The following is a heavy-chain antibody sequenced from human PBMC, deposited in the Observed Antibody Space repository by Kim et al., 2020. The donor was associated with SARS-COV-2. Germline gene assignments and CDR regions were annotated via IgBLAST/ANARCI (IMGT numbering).Heavy chain of an antibody. CDR3: ARMFRVNYSDSSGSEPGDAFDV. V-gene: IGHV4-31*03. Sequence: SETLSLTCTVSGGSINSGAYYWSWIRQHPGKGLEWIGYIYYTGSTYYHPSLKSRFTISVDTSKSQFSLKLSSVTAADTAVYYCARMFRVNYSDSSGSEPGDAFDVWGQGTMVTVSS. J-gene: IGHJ3*01. D-gene: IGHD3-22*01. CDR1: GGSINSGAYY. CDR2: IYYTGST.